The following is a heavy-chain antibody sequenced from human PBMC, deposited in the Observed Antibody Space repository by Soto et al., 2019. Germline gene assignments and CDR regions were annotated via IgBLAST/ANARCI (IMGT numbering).Heavy chain of an antibody. CDR2: IYYSGST. Sequence: SETLSLTCTVSGGSISSSSYYWGWIRQPPGKGLEWIGSIYYSGSTYYNPSLKSRVTISVDTSKNQFSLELSSVTAADTAVYYCARTGYSSSWYSPRPRYMDVWGQGTTVTVSS. V-gene: IGHV4-39*01. CDR1: GGSISSSSYY. D-gene: IGHD6-13*01. J-gene: IGHJ6*02. CDR3: ARTGYSSSWYSPRPRYMDV.